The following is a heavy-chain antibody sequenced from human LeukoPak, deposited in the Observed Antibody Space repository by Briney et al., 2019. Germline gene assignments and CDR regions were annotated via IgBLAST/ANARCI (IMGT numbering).Heavy chain of an antibody. Sequence: SETLFLSCTVSGGSISSGSDYWSWIRQPAGKRLEWIGHIYRNGSTNYNSSLKSRVTISVDTSKNQFSLKLSSVTAADTAVYYCASVRRGFGESSKYYAYYYMGVWGKGTTVTISS. CDR1: GGSISSGSDY. CDR2: IYRNGST. CDR3: ASVRRGFGESSKYYAYYYMGV. V-gene: IGHV4-61*09. J-gene: IGHJ6*03. D-gene: IGHD3-10*01.